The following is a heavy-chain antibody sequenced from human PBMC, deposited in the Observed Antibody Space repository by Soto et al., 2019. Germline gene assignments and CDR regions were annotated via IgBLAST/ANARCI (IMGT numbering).Heavy chain of an antibody. CDR3: ACDSSGYYS. Sequence: LSLTCAVYGGSFSGYYWSWIRQPPGKGLEWIGEINHSGSTNYNPSLKSRVTISVDTSKNQFSLKLSSVTAADTAVYYCACDSSGYYSWGQGTLVTVSS. V-gene: IGHV4-34*01. D-gene: IGHD3-22*01. CDR2: INHSGST. CDR1: GGSFSGYY. J-gene: IGHJ5*02.